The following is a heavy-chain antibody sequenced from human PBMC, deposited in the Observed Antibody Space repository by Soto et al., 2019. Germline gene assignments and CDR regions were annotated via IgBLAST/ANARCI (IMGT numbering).Heavy chain of an antibody. D-gene: IGHD3-10*01. CDR3: ARDLAVGGFFDP. CDR1: SVSINTYY. Sequence: KPXETLSLPFTVSSVSINTYYWTWMRQPPGKELEWIGYIHYTGRTNKKPSLKSRVTMSVDTSKNQFSLKLNSVTAADTAVYYCARDLAVGGFFDPWGQGTLVTVSS. V-gene: IGHV4-59*01. CDR2: IHYTGRT. J-gene: IGHJ5*02.